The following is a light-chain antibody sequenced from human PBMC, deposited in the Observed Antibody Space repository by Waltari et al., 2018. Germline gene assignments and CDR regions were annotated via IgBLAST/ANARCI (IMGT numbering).Light chain of an antibody. CDR3: QQRSNWPPIT. J-gene: IGKJ5*01. CDR2: DAS. Sequence: EIVLTQSPVTLSLAPGERATLSCWASQSVGSSLAWYQQKPGQAPRLLMYDASNRATAVPARFNGKGSGTDFTLTIISLQSEDSAVYYCQQRSNWPPITFGQGTRLEIK. V-gene: IGKV3-11*01. CDR1: QSVGSS.